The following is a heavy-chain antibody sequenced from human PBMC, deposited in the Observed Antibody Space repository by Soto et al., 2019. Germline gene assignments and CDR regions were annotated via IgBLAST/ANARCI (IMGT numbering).Heavy chain of an antibody. CDR1: GYSFTSYW. V-gene: IGHV5-51*03. J-gene: IGHJ4*02. CDR2: IYPGDSDT. CDR3: ARRSYSGYVNAGQFDY. D-gene: IGHD5-12*01. Sequence: EVQLVQSGAEVKKPGESLKISCKGSGYSFTSYWIGWVRQMPGKGLEWMGIIYPGDSDTRYSPSFQGQVTISADKSISTAYLQWSSLKASDTAMYYCARRSYSGYVNAGQFDYWGQGTLVTVSS.